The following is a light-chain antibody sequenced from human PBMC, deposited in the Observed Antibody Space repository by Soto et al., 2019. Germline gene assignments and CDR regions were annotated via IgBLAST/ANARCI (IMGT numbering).Light chain of an antibody. CDR3: NSYSSSSTAPYV. Sequence: QSALTQPAAVSGSPGQSITISCTGTRHDVGGYNFVSWYLQLPGKAPKLMIYEVSNRPSGVSARFSGSKSGNTASLTISGLQAEDEADYYCNSYSSSSTAPYVFGTGTKLTVL. CDR2: EVS. J-gene: IGLJ1*01. CDR1: RHDVGGYNF. V-gene: IGLV2-14*01.